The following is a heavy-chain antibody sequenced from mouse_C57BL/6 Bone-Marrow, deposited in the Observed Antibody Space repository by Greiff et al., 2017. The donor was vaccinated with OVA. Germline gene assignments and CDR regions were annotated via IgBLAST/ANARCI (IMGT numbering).Heavy chain of an antibody. CDR1: GFSLTSYA. CDR2: IWTGGGT. J-gene: IGHJ2*01. V-gene: IGHV2-9-1*01. Sequence: VKLQESGPGLVAPSQSLSITCTVSGFSLTSYAISWVRQPPGKGLEWLGVIWTGGGTNYNSALKSRLSISKDNSKSQVFLKMNSLQTDDTARYYCARNWGDGPYYFDYWGQGTTLTVSS. CDR3: ARNWGDGPYYFDY. D-gene: IGHD1-1*01.